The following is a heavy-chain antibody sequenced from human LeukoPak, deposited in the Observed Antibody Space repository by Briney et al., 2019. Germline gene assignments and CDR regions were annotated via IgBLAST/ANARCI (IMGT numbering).Heavy chain of an antibody. CDR3: AKGERLLDY. CDR1: GFTLSTYT. CDR2: IIGSGSST. J-gene: IGHJ4*02. D-gene: IGHD6-25*01. Sequence: GGSLRLSCAASGFTLSTYTMTWVRQAPGKGLEWISCIIGSGSSTYYADSVKGRFTISRDNFQNTLYLQMNSLRAEDTAVYYCAKGERLLDYWGQGTLVTVSS. V-gene: IGHV3-23*01.